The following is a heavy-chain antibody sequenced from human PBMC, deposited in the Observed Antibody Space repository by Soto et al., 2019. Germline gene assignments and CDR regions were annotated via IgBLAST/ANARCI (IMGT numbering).Heavy chain of an antibody. V-gene: IGHV3-74*01. J-gene: IGHJ4*02. CDR1: GFTFGSYW. D-gene: IGHD2-21*02. Sequence: EVQLVESGGGLVQPGGYLSFSCAASGFTFGSYWMHCVRQALGKGVVWVSRINSDGRSRSYADSVKGRLTITRDNAKNTLYLQMNSLRAEDTAVYYCVRTSLVVTTATREDYWGQGTLVTVS. CDR2: INSDGRSR. CDR3: VRTSLVVTTATREDY.